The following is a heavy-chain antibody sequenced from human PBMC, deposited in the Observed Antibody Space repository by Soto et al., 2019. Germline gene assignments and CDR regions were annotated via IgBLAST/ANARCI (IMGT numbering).Heavy chain of an antibody. V-gene: IGHV1-2*02. CDR2: INPNSGGT. D-gene: IGHD3-22*01. CDR3: ASRGEYYYDSSSTYDARDFDY. CDR1: GYTFTGYY. J-gene: IGHJ4*02. Sequence: ASVKVSCKASGYTFTGYYMHWVRQAPGQGLEWLGWINPNSGGTNYAQKFQGRVTMTRDTSISTAYMELSRLRSDDTAVYYCASRGEYYYDSSSTYDARDFDYWGQGTLVTV.